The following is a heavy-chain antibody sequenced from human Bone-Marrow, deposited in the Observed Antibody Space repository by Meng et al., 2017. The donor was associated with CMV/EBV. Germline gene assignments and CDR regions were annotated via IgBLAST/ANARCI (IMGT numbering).Heavy chain of an antibody. J-gene: IGHJ3*02. CDR3: ARDFNAPLWFGELWPNAFDI. CDR2: IKQDGSEK. D-gene: IGHD3-10*01. CDR1: GFTFSSYW. V-gene: IGHV3-7*01. Sequence: GGSLRLSCAASGFTFSSYWMSWVRQAPGKGLEWVANIKQDGSEKDYVDSVKGRFTISRDNAKNSLYLQMNSLRAEDTAVYYCARDFNAPLWFGELWPNAFDIWGQGTMVTVSS.